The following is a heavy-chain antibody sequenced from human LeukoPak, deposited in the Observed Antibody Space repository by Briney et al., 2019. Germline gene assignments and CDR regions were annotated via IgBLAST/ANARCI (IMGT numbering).Heavy chain of an antibody. CDR3: AKDIRAVAGKGSFDY. Sequence: GGSLSLSRAASGFTFDDYAMHWARQAPGKGLEWVSGISWNSGSIGYADSVKGRLTISRDNAKNSLYLQMNSLRAEDTALYYCAKDIRAVAGKGSFDYWGQGTLVTVSS. CDR1: GFTFDDYA. V-gene: IGHV3-9*01. J-gene: IGHJ4*02. D-gene: IGHD6-19*01. CDR2: ISWNSGSI.